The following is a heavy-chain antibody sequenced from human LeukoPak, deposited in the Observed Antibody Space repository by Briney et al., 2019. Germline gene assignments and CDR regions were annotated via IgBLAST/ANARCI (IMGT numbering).Heavy chain of an antibody. CDR2: IYSGGNT. D-gene: IGHD2-2*01. CDR3: AKGHCSSTSCYLWGQIS. V-gene: IGHV3-53*01. J-gene: IGHJ4*02. Sequence: GGSLRLSCAASGFTVSSNYMSWVRQAPGKGLEWVSVIYSGGNTYYADSVKGRFTISRDNSKNTLYLQMNSLRAEDTAVYYCAKGHCSSTSCYLWGQISWGRGTLVTVSS. CDR1: GFTVSSNY.